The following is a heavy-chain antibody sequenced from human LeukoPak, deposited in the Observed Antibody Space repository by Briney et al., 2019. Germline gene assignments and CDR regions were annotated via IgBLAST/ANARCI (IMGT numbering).Heavy chain of an antibody. J-gene: IGHJ4*02. CDR2: IYYSGST. V-gene: IGHV4-59*01. CDR3: ARGPGYSSSWYGTFGYYFDY. Sequence: PSETLSLTCTVSGGSISSYYWSWIRQPPGKGLEWIGYIYYSGSTNYNPSLKSRVTISVDTSKNQFSLKLSSVTAADTAVYYCARGPGYSSSWYGTFGYYFDYWGQGTLVTVSS. D-gene: IGHD6-13*01. CDR1: GGSISSYY.